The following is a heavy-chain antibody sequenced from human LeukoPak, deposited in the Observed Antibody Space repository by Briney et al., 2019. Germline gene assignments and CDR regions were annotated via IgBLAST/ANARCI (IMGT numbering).Heavy chain of an antibody. D-gene: IGHD6-6*01. CDR2: IYHSGST. CDR1: GGSISSYY. V-gene: IGHV4-59*12. Sequence: SETLSLTCTVSGGSISSYYWSWIRQPQGKGLEWIGYIYHSGSTYYNPSLKSRVTISVDRSKNQFSLKLSSVTAADTAVYYCARYSSSSMEGAINFDYWGQGTLVTVSS. J-gene: IGHJ4*02. CDR3: ARYSSSSMEGAINFDY.